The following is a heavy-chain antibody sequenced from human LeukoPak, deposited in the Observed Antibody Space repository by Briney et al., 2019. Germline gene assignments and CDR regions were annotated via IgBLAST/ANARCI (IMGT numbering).Heavy chain of an antibody. CDR2: ISGVTGKP. D-gene: IGHD3-10*01. CDR3: ARDMAEKNVYFGWGGH. V-gene: IGHV1-18*01. Sequence: ASVKVSCKASGYTFSDYGINWVRQAPGQGLEWMGWISGVTGKPNYAQKFQGRLTVTKETSTSTAHMELRSLRSDDTAMYFCARDMAEKNVYFGWGGHWGQGTPVTVSS. J-gene: IGHJ4*02. CDR1: GYTFSDYG.